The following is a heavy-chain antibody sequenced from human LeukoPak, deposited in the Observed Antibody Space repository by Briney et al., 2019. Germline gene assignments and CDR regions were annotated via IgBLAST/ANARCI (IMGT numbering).Heavy chain of an antibody. CDR3: ERRYKNVVVPGYYMDV. CDR2: MNPNSGNT. D-gene: IGHD2/OR15-2a*01. V-gene: IGHV1-8*01. J-gene: IGHJ6*03. Sequence: ASVKVSCNASGYTFTSYDINWVRQATGQGPEWMGWMNPNSGNTGYAQKFQGRVTMTRNTSISTAYMELSSLTSEDTAVYYCERRYKNVVVPGYYMDVWGKGTTVTVSS. CDR1: GYTFTSYD.